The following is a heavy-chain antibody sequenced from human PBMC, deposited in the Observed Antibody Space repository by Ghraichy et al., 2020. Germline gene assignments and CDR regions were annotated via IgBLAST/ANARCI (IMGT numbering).Heavy chain of an antibody. V-gene: IGHV4-59*01. D-gene: IGHD2-8*01. CDR2: IYHSGTT. CDR1: GGAIDRDY. J-gene: IGHJ4*02. Sequence: SETLSLTCTVSGGAIDRDYWSWIRQSAGKGLEWIGHIYHSGTTTYNPSLKSRLTISIETSKTQFSLKLTSMTAADTAIYYCARAAYCTNGLCHGMNFDIWGQGTLVAVSS. CDR3: ARAAYCTNGLCHGMNFDI.